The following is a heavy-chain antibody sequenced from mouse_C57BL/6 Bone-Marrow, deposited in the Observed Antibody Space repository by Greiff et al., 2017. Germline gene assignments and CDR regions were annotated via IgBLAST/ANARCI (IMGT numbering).Heavy chain of an antibody. CDR3: AREAYGSSYFAY. CDR1: GYTFTNYW. J-gene: IGHJ3*01. V-gene: IGHV1-63*01. D-gene: IGHD1-1*01. Sequence: QVQLKQSGAELVRPGTSVKMSCKASGYTFTNYWIGWAKQRPGHGLEWIGDIYPGGGYTNYNEKFKGKATLTADKSSSTAYMQFSSLTSEDSAIYYGAREAYGSSYFAYWGQGTLVTVSA. CDR2: IYPGGGYT.